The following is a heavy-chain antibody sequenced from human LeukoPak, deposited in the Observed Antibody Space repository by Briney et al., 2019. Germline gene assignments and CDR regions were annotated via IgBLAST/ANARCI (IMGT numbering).Heavy chain of an antibody. CDR1: GYTFTSYG. Sequence: GASVKVSCKASGYTFTSYGISWVRQAPGQGLEWMGWISAYNGNTNYAQKLQGRVTMTTDTSTSTAYMELRSLRSDDTAVYYCARLYCSSTSCADSIYYYYGMDVWGQGTTVTVSS. J-gene: IGHJ6*02. V-gene: IGHV1-18*01. CDR3: ARLYCSSTSCADSIYYYYGMDV. CDR2: ISAYNGNT. D-gene: IGHD2-2*01.